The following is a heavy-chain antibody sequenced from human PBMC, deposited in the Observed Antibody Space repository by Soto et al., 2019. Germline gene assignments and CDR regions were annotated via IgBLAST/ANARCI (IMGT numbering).Heavy chain of an antibody. CDR1: GGSISSGGYY. J-gene: IGHJ6*02. D-gene: IGHD2-21*02. CDR2: IYYSGST. CDR3: ARDDSEYYYGMDV. Sequence: PSETLSLTCTVSGGSISSGGYYWSWIRQHPGKGLEWIGYIYYSGSTYYNPSLKSRVTISVDTSKNQFSLKLSSVTAADMAVYYCARDDSEYYYGMDVWGQGTTVTVSS. V-gene: IGHV4-31*03.